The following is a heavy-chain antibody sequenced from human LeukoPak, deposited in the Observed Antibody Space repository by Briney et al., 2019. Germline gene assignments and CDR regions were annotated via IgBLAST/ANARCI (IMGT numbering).Heavy chain of an antibody. CDR2: VSHRGIT. J-gene: IGHJ4*02. V-gene: IGHV4-38-2*02. D-gene: IGHD3-22*01. CDR1: GYSVTTGYY. CDR3: TRDSFDSTGFGTR. Sequence: SETLSLTCTVSGYSVTTGYYWGWIRQTPERGLEWIGSVSHRGITYYSPSLQSRVTISVDTSKNPLSLRLTSVTAADTAVYYCTRDSFDSTGFGTRWGQGTLITVSS.